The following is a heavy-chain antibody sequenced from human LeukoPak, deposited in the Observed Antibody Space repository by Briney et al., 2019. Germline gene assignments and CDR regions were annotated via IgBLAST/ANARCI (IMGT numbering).Heavy chain of an antibody. V-gene: IGHV4-59*08. CDR1: GGSISSYY. CDR2: IYYSGST. Sequence: PSETLSLTCTVSGGSISSYYWSWIRQPPGKGLEWIGYIYYSGSTNYNPSLKSRVTISVDTSKNQFSLKLNSVTAADTAVYYCARHRRDGYNYGFDYWGQGTLVTVSS. CDR3: ARHRRDGYNYGFDY. D-gene: IGHD5-24*01. J-gene: IGHJ4*02.